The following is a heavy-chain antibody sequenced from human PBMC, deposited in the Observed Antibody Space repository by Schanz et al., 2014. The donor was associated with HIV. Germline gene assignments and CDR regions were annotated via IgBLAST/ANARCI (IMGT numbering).Heavy chain of an antibody. J-gene: IGHJ5*01. CDR2: ISYDGSNQ. CDR1: GFTFNSYG. V-gene: IGHV3-30*03. D-gene: IGHD1-7*01. CDR3: ARNGESYNWNYRAWFES. Sequence: QVQLVESGGGVVQPPRSLKLSCAASGFTFNSYGMHWVRQAPGKGLEWVAVISYDGSNQHYPDSVKGRFTISRDNSKNTLFLQMNSLRAEDRGLYYCARNGESYNWNYRAWFESWGQGTLVTVSS.